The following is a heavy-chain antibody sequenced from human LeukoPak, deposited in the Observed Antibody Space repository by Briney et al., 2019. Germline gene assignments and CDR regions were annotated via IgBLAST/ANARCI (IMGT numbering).Heavy chain of an antibody. CDR2: ISYDGSNK. Sequence: GGSLRLSCAASGFTFSSYAMHWVRQAPGKGLEWVAVISYDGSNKYYADSVKGRFTISRDNSKNTLYLQMNSLRAEDTAVYYCARGGYSGSWYYFDYWGQGTLVTVSS. CDR1: GFTFSSYA. J-gene: IGHJ4*02. V-gene: IGHV3-30-3*01. CDR3: ARGGYSGSWYYFDY. D-gene: IGHD6-13*01.